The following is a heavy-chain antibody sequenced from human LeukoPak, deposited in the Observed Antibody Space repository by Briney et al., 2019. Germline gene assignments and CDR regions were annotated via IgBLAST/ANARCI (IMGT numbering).Heavy chain of an antibody. CDR3: ARGSIDSSGYYYYFDY. J-gene: IGHJ4*02. D-gene: IGHD3-22*01. CDR1: GGSFSGYY. CDR2: INHSGST. Sequence: SETLSLTCAVYGGSFSGYYWSWIRQPPGKGLEWIGEINHSGSTNYNPSLKSRVTISVDTSKNQFSLKLGSVTAADTAVYYCARGSIDSSGYYYYFDYWGQGTLVTVSS. V-gene: IGHV4-34*01.